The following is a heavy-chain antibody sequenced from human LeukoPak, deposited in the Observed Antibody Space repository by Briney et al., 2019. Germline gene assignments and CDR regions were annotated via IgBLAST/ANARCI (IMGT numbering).Heavy chain of an antibody. V-gene: IGHV3-49*04. J-gene: IGHJ1*01. CDR3: SRGYGGSVNSSD. CDR1: GFIFGDYV. CDR2: IRLQKYGATV. D-gene: IGHD5-12*01. Sequence: GGSLRLSCTTSGFIFGDYVISWVRQAPGKGLEWVGFIRLQKYGATVEYVASVEDRFIISRDDSNSIAYLQMNRLKTEDTAVYYCSRGYGGSVNSSDWGQGTLVTVSS.